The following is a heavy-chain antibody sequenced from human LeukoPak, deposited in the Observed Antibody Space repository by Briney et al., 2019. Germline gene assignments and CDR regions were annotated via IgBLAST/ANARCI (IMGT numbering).Heavy chain of an antibody. Sequence: GGSLRLSCAASGFTFSSYWMSWVRQAPGKGLEWVANIKQDGSEKYYVDSVKGRFTISRDNAKNSLYLQMNSLRAEDTAVYYCATETWTYYDFWSGYSDYWGQGTLVTVSS. CDR3: ATETWTYYDFWSGYSDY. CDR1: GFTFSSYW. CDR2: IKQDGSEK. V-gene: IGHV3-7*01. J-gene: IGHJ4*02. D-gene: IGHD3-3*01.